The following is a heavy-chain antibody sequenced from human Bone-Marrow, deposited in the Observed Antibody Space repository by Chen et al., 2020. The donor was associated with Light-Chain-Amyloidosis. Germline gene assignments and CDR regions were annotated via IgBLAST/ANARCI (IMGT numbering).Heavy chain of an antibody. Sequence: QVQLVQSGAEVKKPGASVKVSCTASGYTFTGYYMSWVRQAPGQGLEWMGWINPNSGGTNYAQKFQGWVTMTRDTSISTAYMELSRLRSDDTAVYYCARGEVTTSFYYYGMDVWGQGTTVTVSS. J-gene: IGHJ6*02. CDR1: GYTFTGYY. CDR2: INPNSGGT. D-gene: IGHD4-17*01. V-gene: IGHV1-2*04. CDR3: ARGEVTTSFYYYGMDV.